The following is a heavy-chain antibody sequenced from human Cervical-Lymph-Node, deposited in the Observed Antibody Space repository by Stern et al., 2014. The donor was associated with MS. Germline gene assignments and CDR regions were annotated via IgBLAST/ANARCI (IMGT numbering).Heavy chain of an antibody. J-gene: IGHJ4*02. D-gene: IGHD1-1*01. V-gene: IGHV2-5*02. Sequence: QVTLRESGPTLLKPPQTLTLTCTFSGFSLTTSGVGVGWIRQPPGKAPEWLALIYWDDEKRYSPSLRSRLTITKDSSKNQVVLTILKMDPVDTATYFCAHWPMESLGRPFDSWGQGTLVTVSS. CDR1: GFSLTTSGVG. CDR2: IYWDDEK. CDR3: AHWPMESLGRPFDS.